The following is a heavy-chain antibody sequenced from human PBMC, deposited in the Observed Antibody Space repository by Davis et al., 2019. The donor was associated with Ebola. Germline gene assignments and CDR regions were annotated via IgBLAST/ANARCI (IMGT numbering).Heavy chain of an antibody. CDR3: ARSHSDWLLPFDY. CDR2: IYHSGST. V-gene: IGHV4-59*12. J-gene: IGHJ4*02. CDR1: GGSISNYY. D-gene: IGHD3-9*01. Sequence: MPSETLSLTCTVSGGSISNYYWSWIRQPPGKGLEWIGYIYHSGSTNYNPSLKSRVTFSIDPSRNQFSLKLSSVTAADTAVYYCARSHSDWLLPFDYWGQGTLATVSS.